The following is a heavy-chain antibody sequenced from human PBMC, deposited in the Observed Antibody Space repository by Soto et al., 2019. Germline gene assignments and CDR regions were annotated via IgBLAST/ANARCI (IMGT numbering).Heavy chain of an antibody. Sequence: SETLSLTCTVCGGSLSSYYWSWLRQPPGTGPEWIGYIYYSDSTIYNPSRKRRVSISVDTSKYQLSLKLRTVPAAARAFYYCSSHYGLRGAFDIWGQGTMVTVSS. CDR2: IYYSDST. J-gene: IGHJ3*02. V-gene: IGHV4-59*12. D-gene: IGHD4-17*01. CDR1: GGSLSSYY. CDR3: SSHYGLRGAFDI.